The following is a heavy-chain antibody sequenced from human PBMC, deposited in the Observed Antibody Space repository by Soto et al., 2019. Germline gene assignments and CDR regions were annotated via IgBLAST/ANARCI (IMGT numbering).Heavy chain of an antibody. CDR1: GYAFTTSA. CDR3: ARAAGRSKLLPYYFDP. CDR2: INPATGDT. V-gene: IGHV1-3*01. J-gene: IGHJ5*02. Sequence: QVYLVQSGAEVQKPGASVRISCQASGYAFTTSAIHWVRQAPGQSLEWMGWINPATGDTKYSQNVRGRVTFALVTSATTAYLDLRSLASHDTAVYYCARAAGRSKLLPYYFDPWGQGTLVTVSS. D-gene: IGHD3-10*01.